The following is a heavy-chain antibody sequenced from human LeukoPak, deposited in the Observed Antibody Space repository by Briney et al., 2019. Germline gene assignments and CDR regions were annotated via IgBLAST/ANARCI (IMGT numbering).Heavy chain of an antibody. CDR2: ISTYNGNT. V-gene: IGHV1-18*01. Sequence: ASVKVSCKASGYTFTSYGISWVRQAPGQGLEWMGWISTYNGNTNYAQKLQGRVTMTTDTSTSTAYMELRSLRSDETAICYCARSGVGATSGNSDYWGQGTLVTVSS. CDR1: GYTFTSYG. J-gene: IGHJ4*02. CDR3: ARSGVGATSGNSDY. D-gene: IGHD1-26*01.